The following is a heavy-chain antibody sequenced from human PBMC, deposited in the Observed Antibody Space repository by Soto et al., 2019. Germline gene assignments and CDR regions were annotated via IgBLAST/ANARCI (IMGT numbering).Heavy chain of an antibody. CDR1: GFTVSSYH. CDR2: ISGSGTNT. D-gene: IGHD2-8*01. V-gene: IGHV3-23*01. Sequence: PGGSLRLSCAASGFTVSSYHMSWVRQAPGKGLEWVSVISGSGTNTYYAGSVKGRVTISRDNSNNTLWLQMDRLRAEDTAIYYCAKGGTNDYSPLDFCGQGTPVTVSS. CDR3: AKGGTNDYSPLDF. J-gene: IGHJ4*02.